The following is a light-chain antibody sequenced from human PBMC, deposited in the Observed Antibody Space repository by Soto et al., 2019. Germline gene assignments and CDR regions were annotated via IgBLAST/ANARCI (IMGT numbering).Light chain of an antibody. CDR3: GSYVGSDTYV. CDR1: SSDVGGYSY. CDR2: EVS. V-gene: IGLV2-8*01. Sequence: QSVLTQPPSASGSPGQSVTISCTGTSSDVGGYSYVSWYQQHPGKAPKLMIYEVSKRPSGVPDRFSGSKSGNTASLTVSGLQAEDEADYYCGSYVGSDTYVFGTGTKLTVL. J-gene: IGLJ1*01.